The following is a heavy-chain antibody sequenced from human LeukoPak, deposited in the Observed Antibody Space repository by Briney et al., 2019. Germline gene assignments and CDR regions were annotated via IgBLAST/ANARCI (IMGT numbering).Heavy chain of an antibody. CDR3: ARGGYSGYDILDY. V-gene: IGHV3-21*01. CDR2: ISSSSSYI. J-gene: IGHJ4*02. D-gene: IGHD5-12*01. CDR1: GFTFSYA. Sequence: GGSLRLSCAASGFTFSYAMSWVRQAPGKGLEWVSTISSSSSYIYYADSVKGRFTISRDNAKNSLYLQMNSLRAEDTAVYYCARGGYSGYDILDYWGQGTLVTVSS.